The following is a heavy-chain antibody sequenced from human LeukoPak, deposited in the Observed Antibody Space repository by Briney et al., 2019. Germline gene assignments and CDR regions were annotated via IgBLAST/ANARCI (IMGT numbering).Heavy chain of an antibody. D-gene: IGHD3-3*01. CDR3: ARLLRRNKNWFDP. CDR1: GGSISSSSYY. Sequence: SETLSLTCTVSGGSISSSSYYWGWIRQPPGKGLEWIGSTYYSGSTYYNPSLKSRVTISVDTSKNQFSLKLSSVTAADTAVYYCARLLRRNKNWFDPWGQGALVTVSS. J-gene: IGHJ5*02. V-gene: IGHV4-39*01. CDR2: TYYSGST.